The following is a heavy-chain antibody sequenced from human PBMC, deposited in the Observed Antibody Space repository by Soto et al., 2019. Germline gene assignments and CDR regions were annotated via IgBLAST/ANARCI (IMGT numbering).Heavy chain of an antibody. CDR2: IYYSGST. CDR1: GGSISSNSYY. J-gene: IGHJ4*02. V-gene: IGHV4-39*01. D-gene: IGHD6-13*01. Sequence: QLQLQESGPGLVKPSETLSLTCTVPGGSISSNSYYWGWIRQPPGKGLEWIGSIYYSGSTYYNPSLKSRVTISVDTSKNQFSLKLSSVTAADTAVYYCARRGSSSWYGYWGQGTLVTVSS. CDR3: ARRGSSSWYGY.